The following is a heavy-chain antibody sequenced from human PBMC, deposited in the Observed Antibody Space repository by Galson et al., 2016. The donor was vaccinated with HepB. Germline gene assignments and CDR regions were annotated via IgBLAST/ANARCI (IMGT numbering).Heavy chain of an antibody. J-gene: IGHJ5*01. D-gene: IGHD6-19*01. CDR1: GFTFSYYY. Sequence: SLRLSCAASGFTFSYYYMSWIRQAPGKGLEWVSYISGDGRTINYADSVKGRFTISRGNAKNSLYLHMNSLTGEDTAVYYCARMFPLYSSGWYVRGDGWFDSWGQGILVTVSS. CDR2: ISGDGRTI. CDR3: ARMFPLYSSGWYVRGDGWFDS. V-gene: IGHV3-11*01.